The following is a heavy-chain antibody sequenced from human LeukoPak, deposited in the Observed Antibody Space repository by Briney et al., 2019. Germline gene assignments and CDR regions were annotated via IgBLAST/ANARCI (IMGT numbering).Heavy chain of an antibody. CDR2: IRYDGSNK. CDR1: GFTFSSYG. V-gene: IGHV3-30*02. CDR3: AKVGGDSSGFRAVEDY. J-gene: IGHJ4*02. Sequence: GGSLRLSCAASGFTFSSYGMHWVRQAPGKGLEWVAFIRYDGSNKYYADSVKGRFTISRDNSKNTLYLQMNSLRAEDTAVYYCAKVGGDSSGFRAVEDYWGQGTLVTVSS. D-gene: IGHD3-22*01.